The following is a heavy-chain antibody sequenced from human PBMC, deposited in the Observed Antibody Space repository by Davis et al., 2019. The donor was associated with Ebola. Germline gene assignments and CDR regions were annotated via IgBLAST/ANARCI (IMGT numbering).Heavy chain of an antibody. CDR1: GFTFSSYG. V-gene: IGHV3-33*01. CDR2: IWYDGSNK. J-gene: IGHJ4*02. CDR3: ARTIVGATFRF. Sequence: GESLKISCAASGFTFSSYGMHWVRQAPGKGLEWVAVIWYDGSNKYYADSVKGRFTISRDNSKNTLYLQMNSLRAEDTAVYYCARTIVGATFRFWGQGTLVTVSS. D-gene: IGHD1-26*01.